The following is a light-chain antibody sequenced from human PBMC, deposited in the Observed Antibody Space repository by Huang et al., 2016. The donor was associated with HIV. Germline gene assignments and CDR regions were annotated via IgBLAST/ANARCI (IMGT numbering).Light chain of an antibody. CDR3: QYGET. J-gene: IGKJ1*01. V-gene: IGKV1-5*03. Sequence: DIQLTQSPSTLSASVGDRLTTTCRASQNISSWLAWYQQKPGKAPKLLIYKISSLESGVPSRFSGSGSGTKFTVTINSLQPDDIGTYYCQYGETFGQGSKVEVK. CDR1: QNISSW. CDR2: KIS.